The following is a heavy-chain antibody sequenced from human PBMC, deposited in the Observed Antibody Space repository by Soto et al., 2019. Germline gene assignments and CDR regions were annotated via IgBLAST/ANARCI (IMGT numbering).Heavy chain of an antibody. CDR2: IYYSGST. J-gene: IGHJ3*02. V-gene: IGHV4-34*09. D-gene: IGHD3-22*01. CDR3: ARTTRVTYDSSGYVAFDI. CDR1: GRSFSGYY. Sequence: PSETLSLTCAVYGRSFSGYYWSWIRQPPGKGLEWIGYIYYSGSTYYNPSLKSRVTISVDTSKNQFSLKLSSVTAADTAVYYCARTTRVTYDSSGYVAFDIWGQGTMVTVSS.